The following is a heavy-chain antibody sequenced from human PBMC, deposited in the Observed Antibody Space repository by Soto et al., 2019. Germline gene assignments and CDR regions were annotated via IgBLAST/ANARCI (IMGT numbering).Heavy chain of an antibody. CDR1: GFTFSSYA. D-gene: IGHD3-22*01. J-gene: IGHJ4*02. Sequence: EVQLLESGGDLVQPGGSLRLSCAASGFTFSSYAMTWVRLAPGKGLEWVLLISGSGGGTYYADSVKGQFTISRDNSKNTVYLHMKSLKAEDPAVYYCAKEGLENYYESSGYYDYRGQGTLVTVSS. CDR2: ISGSGGGT. CDR3: AKEGLENYYESSGYYDY. V-gene: IGHV3-23*01.